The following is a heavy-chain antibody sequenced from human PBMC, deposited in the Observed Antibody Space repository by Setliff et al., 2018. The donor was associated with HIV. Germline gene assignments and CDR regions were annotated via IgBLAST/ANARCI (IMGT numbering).Heavy chain of an antibody. J-gene: IGHJ4*02. CDR3: AREFPGGTKGFDY. CDR1: GYSFTNYG. V-gene: IGHV1-18*01. D-gene: IGHD1-1*01. Sequence: ASVKVSCKASGYSFTNYGISWVRQAPGQGLEWMGWISSYNDNTNYALNLQGRVTMTTDTSTSTVYMDLSRLRSEDTAVYYCAREFPGGTKGFDYWGQGTLVTVSS. CDR2: ISSYNDNT.